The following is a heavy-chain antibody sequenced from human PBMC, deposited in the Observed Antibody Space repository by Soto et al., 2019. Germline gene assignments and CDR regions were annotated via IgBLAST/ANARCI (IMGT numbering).Heavy chain of an antibody. CDR3: AREDAARIERWFDA. V-gene: IGHV4-31*11. J-gene: IGHJ5*02. CDR2: IYSSGST. D-gene: IGHD6-6*01. Sequence: QVQLQESGPRLVKPSQTLSLSCAVSGGSIISASYSWNWIRQSPGRGLEWIGHIYSSGSTYYNPSLKSRVSISVDTSNNQFSLNLTSVTAADTAVYFCAREDAARIERWFDAWGQGILVNVSS. CDR1: GGSIISASYS.